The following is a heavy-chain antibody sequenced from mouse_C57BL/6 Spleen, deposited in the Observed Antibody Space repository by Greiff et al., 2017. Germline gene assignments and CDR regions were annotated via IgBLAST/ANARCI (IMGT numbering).Heavy chain of an antibody. CDR2: IDPSDSYT. Sequence: VQLQQPGAELVKPGASVKLSCKASGYTFTSYWMQWVKQRPGQGLEWIGEIDPSDSYTNYNQKFKGKATLTVDTSSSTAYMQLSSLTSEDSAVYYCARPSTMVTEGNYWGQGTTLTVSS. CDR1: GYTFTSYW. CDR3: ARPSTMVTEGNY. D-gene: IGHD2-2*01. J-gene: IGHJ2*01. V-gene: IGHV1-50*01.